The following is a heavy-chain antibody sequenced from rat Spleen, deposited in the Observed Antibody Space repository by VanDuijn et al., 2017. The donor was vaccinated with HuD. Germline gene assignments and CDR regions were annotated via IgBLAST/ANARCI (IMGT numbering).Heavy chain of an antibody. CDR3: TTGDYGYTRLFAY. J-gene: IGHJ3*01. Sequence: EVQLVESGGGLVQPGRSLELSCAASGFIFSDYYVAWVRQAPTKGLEWVATINYDGSSTFYRDSVRARFTISRDNAKSILYLQMDSLRSEDMATYYCTTGDYGYTRLFAYWGQGTLVTVSS. D-gene: IGHD1-9*01. CDR2: INYDGSST. V-gene: IGHV5-20*01. CDR1: GFIFSDYY.